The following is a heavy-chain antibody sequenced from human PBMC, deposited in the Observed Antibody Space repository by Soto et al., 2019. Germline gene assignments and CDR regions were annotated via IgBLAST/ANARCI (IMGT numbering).Heavy chain of an antibody. D-gene: IGHD3-10*01. V-gene: IGHV1-46*01. CDR3: ARGGSLWFGELSAYYYGMDV. J-gene: IGHJ6*02. Sequence: ASVKVSCKGIGYSFTSHYMHWVRQAPGQGLEWMGTIHPGGVNIAYAQKFQGRVTITRDTSASTAYMELSSPRSEDTAVYYCARGGSLWFGELSAYYYGMDVWGQGTTVTVSS. CDR1: GYSFTSHY. CDR2: IHPGGVNI.